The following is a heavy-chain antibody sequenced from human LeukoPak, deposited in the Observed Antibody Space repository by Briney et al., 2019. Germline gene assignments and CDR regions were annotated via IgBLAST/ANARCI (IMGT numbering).Heavy chain of an antibody. CDR1: GYTFASYD. V-gene: IGHV1-8*01. CDR2: MNRNSGYT. D-gene: IGHD3-10*01. CDR3: ARGNPIWFGELLSYYYYMDV. J-gene: IGHJ6*03. Sequence: ASVKVSCKASGYTFASYDINWVRQATGQGLEWMGWMNRNSGYTGYAQKFQGRVTITRNTSISTAYMELSSLKSEDTAVYYCARGNPIWFGELLSYYYYMDVWGKGTTVTISS.